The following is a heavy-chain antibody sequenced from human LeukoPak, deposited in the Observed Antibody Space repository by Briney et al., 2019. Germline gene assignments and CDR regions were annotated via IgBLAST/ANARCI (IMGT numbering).Heavy chain of an antibody. V-gene: IGHV1-18*01. CDR1: GYTFTSYG. D-gene: IGHD3-3*01. J-gene: IGHJ5*02. CDR2: ISAYNGNT. Sequence: ASVKVSCKASGYTFTSYGISWVRQAPGQGLEWMGWISAYNGNTNYAQKLQGRVTMTTDTSTSTAYMELRSLRSDDTAAYYCARDIWAYYDFWSGHNWFDPWGQGTLVTVSS. CDR3: ARDIWAYYDFWSGHNWFDP.